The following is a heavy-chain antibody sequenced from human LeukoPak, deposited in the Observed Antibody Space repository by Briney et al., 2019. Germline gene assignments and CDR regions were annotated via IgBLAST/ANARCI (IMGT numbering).Heavy chain of an antibody. Sequence: GGSLRLSCAASGFTVSSNYMSWVRQAPGKGLEWVSVIYSGGSTYYADSVKGRFTISRDNSKNTLYLQMNSLRAEDTAVYYCAKDAIVLMVRRFDYWGQGTLVTVSS. J-gene: IGHJ4*02. CDR2: IYSGGST. D-gene: IGHD2-8*01. CDR1: GFTVSSNY. CDR3: AKDAIVLMVRRFDY. V-gene: IGHV3-66*01.